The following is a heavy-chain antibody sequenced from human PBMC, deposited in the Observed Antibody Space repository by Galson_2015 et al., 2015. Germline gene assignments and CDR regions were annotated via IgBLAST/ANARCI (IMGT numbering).Heavy chain of an antibody. Sequence: SLRLSCAASGFTFSNYHMNWVRQAPGKGLEWISYISPSSSTIYYADSMKGRFTISRDNAKNSLYLQLSGLRDEDTAVYYCVRRGYLARGFDFWGQGTLVTGS. D-gene: IGHD6-13*01. CDR2: ISPSSSTI. J-gene: IGHJ4*02. CDR3: VRRGYLARGFDF. CDR1: GFTFSNYH. V-gene: IGHV3-48*02.